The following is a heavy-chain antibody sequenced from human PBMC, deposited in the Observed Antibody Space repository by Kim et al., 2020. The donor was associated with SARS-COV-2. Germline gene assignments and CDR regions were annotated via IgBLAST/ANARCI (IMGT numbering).Heavy chain of an antibody. CDR3: MKGGWGWIWDH. CDR1: GFTFTGYA. V-gene: IGHV3-23*01. D-gene: IGHD2-2*03. J-gene: IGHJ4*02. Sequence: GGSLRLSCTTSGFTFTGYAMSWVRQAPGKGLEWVSSIDGSDVTTYYVESVKGRFTISRDNSKNTLYLQMSTLSADDTAVYYCMKGGWGWIWDHWGQGTLVTVAS. CDR2: IDGSDVTT.